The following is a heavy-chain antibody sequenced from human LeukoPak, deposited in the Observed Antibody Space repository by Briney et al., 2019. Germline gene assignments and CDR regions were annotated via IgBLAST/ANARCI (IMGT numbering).Heavy chain of an antibody. CDR1: GYTFTSYD. CDR2: MNPNSGNT. V-gene: IGHV1-8*01. J-gene: IGHJ3*02. D-gene: IGHD1-26*01. Sequence: ASVRVTCKASGYTFTSYDINWVRQAPGQGLEWMGWMNPNSGNTGYAQKFQGRVTMTRNTSISTAYMELSSLRSEDTAVYYCAWGSGLDAFDIWGQGTMVTVSS. CDR3: AWGSGLDAFDI.